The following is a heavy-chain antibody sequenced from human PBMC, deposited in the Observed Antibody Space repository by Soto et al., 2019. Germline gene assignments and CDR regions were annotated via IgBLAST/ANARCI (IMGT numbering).Heavy chain of an antibody. J-gene: IGHJ4*02. V-gene: IGHV3-23*01. CDR1: GFPFSSYA. CDR2: IRGSGGST. D-gene: IGHD6-19*01. CDR3: AKDLSSGLTCY. Sequence: GGSLSLSCAASGFPFSSYAMSWVRQVAGKGLEWVSAIRGSGGSTYYADSVKGRFTISRDNSKNTLYLQMNSLRAEDKAVYYCAKDLSSGLTCYWGQGTLVTVSS.